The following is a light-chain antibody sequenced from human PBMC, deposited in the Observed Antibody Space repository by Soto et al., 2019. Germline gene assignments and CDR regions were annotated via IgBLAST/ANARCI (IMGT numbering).Light chain of an antibody. CDR2: EGS. CDR3: CSYAGSSTPYV. CDR1: SSDVGSYNL. V-gene: IGLV2-23*01. Sequence: QSALTQPASGSGSPGQSITISCTGTSSDVGSYNLVSWYQQHPGKASKLMIYEGSKRPSGVSNRFSGSKSGNTASLTISGLQAEDEADYYCCSYAGSSTPYVFGTGTKVTVL. J-gene: IGLJ1*01.